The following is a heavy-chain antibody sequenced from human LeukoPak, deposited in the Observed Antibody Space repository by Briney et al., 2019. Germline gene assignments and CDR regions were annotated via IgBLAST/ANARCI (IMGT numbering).Heavy chain of an antibody. CDR1: GFTVSNYY. J-gene: IGHJ4*02. D-gene: IGHD5-18*01. V-gene: IGHV3-23*01. Sequence: PGGSLRLSCAASGFTVSNYYMSWVRQAPGKGLEWVSAISGSGGSTYYADSVKGRFTISRDNSKNTLYLQMNSLRAEDTAVYYCAKGDTAMGYWGQGTLVTVSS. CDR2: ISGSGGST. CDR3: AKGDTAMGY.